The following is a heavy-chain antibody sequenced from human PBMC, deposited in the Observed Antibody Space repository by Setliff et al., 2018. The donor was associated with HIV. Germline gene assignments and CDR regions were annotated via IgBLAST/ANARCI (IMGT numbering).Heavy chain of an antibody. CDR3: ARGWELLPYWALNV. Sequence: TLSLTCPVSGGSISTGGYYWSWIRQHPGKGLEWLGYIYFGGITYYNPSLKSRLTISVDTSKNQFSLKLNSVTAADSAIYYCARGWELLPYWALNVWGKGTTVTVSS. CDR1: GGSISTGGYY. CDR2: IYFGGIT. V-gene: IGHV4-31*03. J-gene: IGHJ6*04. D-gene: IGHD2-15*01.